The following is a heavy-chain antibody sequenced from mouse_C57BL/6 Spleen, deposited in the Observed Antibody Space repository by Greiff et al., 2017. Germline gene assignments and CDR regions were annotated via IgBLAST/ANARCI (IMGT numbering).Heavy chain of an antibody. CDR2: IYPGDGDT. Sequence: QVQLQQSGPELVKPGASVKISCKASGYAFSSSWMNWVKQRPGKGLEWIGRIYPGDGDTNYNGKFKGKATLTADKSSSTAYMQLSSLTSEDSVVYFCAGEGGVSYVGLDWYVEVWGTGTTVTVSS. CDR1: GYAFSSSW. V-gene: IGHV1-82*01. CDR3: AGEGGVSYVGLDWYVEV. J-gene: IGHJ1*03. D-gene: IGHD1-1*02.